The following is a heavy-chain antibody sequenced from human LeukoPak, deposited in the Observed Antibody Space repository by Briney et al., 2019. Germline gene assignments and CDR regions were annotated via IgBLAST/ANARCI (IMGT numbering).Heavy chain of an antibody. Sequence: SETLSLTCSVSGGSISRYYWSWIRQPPGKGLEWIGYIYRSGSTSYKPSLKSRLSITIDKSKNQFSLNLRSVTAADTAFYYCARGGGFYGSGTTHFDYWGQGTLATVSS. CDR1: GGSISRYY. J-gene: IGHJ4*02. D-gene: IGHD3-10*01. CDR3: ARGGGFYGSGTTHFDY. CDR2: IYRSGST. V-gene: IGHV4-59*12.